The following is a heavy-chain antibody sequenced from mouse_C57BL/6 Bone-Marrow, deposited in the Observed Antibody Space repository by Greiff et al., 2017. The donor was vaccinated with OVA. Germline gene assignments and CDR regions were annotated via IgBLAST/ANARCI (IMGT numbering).Heavy chain of an antibody. V-gene: IGHV7-1*01. J-gene: IGHJ3*01. Sequence: EVKLMESGGGLVQSGRSLRLSCATSGFTFSDFYMEWVRQAPGKGLEWIAASRNKANDYTTEYSASVKGRLIVSRDTSQSILYLQMNALRGEDTAIYYCAKDARYPVAYWGQGTLVTVSA. CDR3: AKDARYPVAY. CDR1: GFTFSDFY. D-gene: IGHD2-14*01. CDR2: SRNKANDYTT.